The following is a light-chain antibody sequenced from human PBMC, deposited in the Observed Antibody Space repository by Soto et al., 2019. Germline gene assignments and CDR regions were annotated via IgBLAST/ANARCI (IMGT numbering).Light chain of an antibody. V-gene: IGKV1-39*01. CDR2: AAS. CDR3: QESYSTPPT. Sequence: DIQMTQSPSSLSASVGDRVTITCRASQSISSFLNWYQQKLGRAPKVLIYAASRLQDGVPSRFSGSGSGTDFTLPITSLQPEDFATYYCQESYSTPPTFGQGTKVEVK. CDR1: QSISSF. J-gene: IGKJ1*01.